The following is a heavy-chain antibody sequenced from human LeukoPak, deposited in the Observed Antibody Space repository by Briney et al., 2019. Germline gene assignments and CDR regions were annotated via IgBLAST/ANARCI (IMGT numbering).Heavy chain of an antibody. CDR3: ARDRGDSTSWYVTDY. CDR2: IWYDGSNK. CDR1: GFTFSSFG. D-gene: IGHD2-2*01. J-gene: IGHJ4*02. V-gene: IGHV3-33*01. Sequence: GRSLRLSCAASGFTFSSFGMHWVRQAPGKGLEWVAVIWYDGSNKYYADSVKGRFTISRDNSKNALYLQMNSLRAEDTAVYHCARDRGDSTSWYVTDYWGQGTLVTVSS.